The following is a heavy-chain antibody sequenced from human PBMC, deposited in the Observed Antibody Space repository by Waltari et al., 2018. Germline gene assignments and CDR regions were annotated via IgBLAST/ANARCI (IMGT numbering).Heavy chain of an antibody. D-gene: IGHD1-26*01. V-gene: IGHV4-34*01. CDR2: INHSGST. Sequence: VQLVESGGGLVKPGGSLRLSCAASGFTFRSYSMKWVRQAPGKGRELIVEINHSGSTNYNPSLKSRVTISVDTSKNHFSLKLSSVTAADTAVYYWARGDIVGAPLWFQHWGQGTLVTVSS. CDR3: ARGDIVGAPLWFQH. J-gene: IGHJ1*01. CDR1: GFTFRSYS.